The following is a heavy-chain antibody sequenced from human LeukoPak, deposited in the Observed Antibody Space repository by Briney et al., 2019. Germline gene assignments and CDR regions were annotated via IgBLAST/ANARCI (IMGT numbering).Heavy chain of an antibody. D-gene: IGHD6-19*01. V-gene: IGHV3-7*03. CDR1: GFTFGKYW. CDR3: VRNLAVAGTCFDS. J-gene: IGHJ4*02. CDR2: IKQDGSDR. Sequence: PGGSLRLSCVASGFTFGKYWMSWVRQAPGTGLEWVANIKQDGSDRNYVTSVRGRFTISRDNAESSLYLQMNSLRVEDTAVYYCVRNLAVAGTCFDSWGQGTLVTVSS.